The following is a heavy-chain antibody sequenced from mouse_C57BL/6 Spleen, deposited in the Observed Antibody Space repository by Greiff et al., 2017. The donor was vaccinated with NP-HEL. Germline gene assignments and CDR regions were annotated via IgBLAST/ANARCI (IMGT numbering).Heavy chain of an antibody. CDR3: ARGYYGSSWYYAMDY. V-gene: IGHV5-17*01. J-gene: IGHJ4*01. Sequence: EVNVVESGGGLVKPGGSLKLSCAASGFTFSDYGMHWVRQAPEKGLEWVAYISSGSSTIYYADTVKGRFTIARDNAKNTLFLQMTSLRSEDTAMYYCARGYYGSSWYYAMDYWGQGTSVTVSS. CDR1: GFTFSDYG. CDR2: ISSGSSTI. D-gene: IGHD1-1*01.